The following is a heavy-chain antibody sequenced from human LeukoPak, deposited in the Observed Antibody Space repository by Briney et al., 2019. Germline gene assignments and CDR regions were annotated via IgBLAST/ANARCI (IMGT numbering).Heavy chain of an antibody. D-gene: IGHD2-2*01. CDR3: ARGKSTSYLHSSFDY. V-gene: IGHV1-2*02. J-gene: IGHJ4*02. CDR1: GYSFTDYY. CDR2: INPNGGGT. Sequence: VASVKVSCKASGYSFTDYYMHWVRQAPGHGLEWMGWINPNGGGTNYAQKIQGRVTMTRDTAISTAYMELSSLRSEDTAVYYCARGKSTSYLHSSFDYWGQGTLVTVSS.